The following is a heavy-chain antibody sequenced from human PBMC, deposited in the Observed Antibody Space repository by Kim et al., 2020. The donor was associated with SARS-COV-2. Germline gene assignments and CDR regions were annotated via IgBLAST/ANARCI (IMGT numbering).Heavy chain of an antibody. V-gene: IGHV3-23*01. CDR2: ISASGANT. J-gene: IGHJ5*02. D-gene: IGHD3-16*01. CDR3: AKGGLWGYLTP. Sequence: GGSLRLSCAASEFSLSVYAMTWVRQAPGKGLEWVSGISASGANTYYADSVKGRFTISRDNSKNTVYLQMSSLRVDDTAAYYCAKGGLWGYLTPWGQGTLVTVSS. CDR1: EFSLSVYA.